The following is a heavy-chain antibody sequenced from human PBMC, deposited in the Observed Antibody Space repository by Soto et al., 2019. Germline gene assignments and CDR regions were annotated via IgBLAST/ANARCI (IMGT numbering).Heavy chain of an antibody. CDR1: GGSISSGGYS. Sequence: QLQLQESGSGLEKPSQTLSLTCAVSGGSISSGGYSWSWIRQPPGKGLEWIGYIYHSGSTYYNPSLKSRVTISVDRSKNQFSLKLSSVTAADTAVYYCARGGKTVTTFDYWGQGTLVTVSS. V-gene: IGHV4-30-2*01. J-gene: IGHJ4*02. CDR3: ARGGKTVTTFDY. D-gene: IGHD4-17*01. CDR2: IYHSGST.